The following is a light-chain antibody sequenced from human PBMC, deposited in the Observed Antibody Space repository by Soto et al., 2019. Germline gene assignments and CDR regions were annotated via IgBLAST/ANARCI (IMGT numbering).Light chain of an antibody. V-gene: IGKV1-5*01. CDR3: QQYSSYSPLT. J-gene: IGKJ4*01. Sequence: DIKMNQSPSTLSASVGDRVTITCRASQSISSWLAWYQQKPGKAPKLLIYDAYSLESGTPSRFSGRRSGTEFTLTIASVQPEDFATYYCQQYSSYSPLTSGGGTKVHIK. CDR1: QSISSW. CDR2: DAY.